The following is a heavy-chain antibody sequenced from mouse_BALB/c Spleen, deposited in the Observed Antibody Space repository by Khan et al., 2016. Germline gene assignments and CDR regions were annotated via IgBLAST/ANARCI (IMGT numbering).Heavy chain of an antibody. CDR1: GYAFTNYL. CDR2: INPGSGGT. J-gene: IGHJ4*01. V-gene: IGHV1-54*01. Sequence: QVQLQQSGAELVRPGTSVKVSCKASGYAFTNYLIEWVKQRPGQGLEWIGVINPGSGGTNYNEKFKGKATLTADKSSSTAYMQLSSLTSDDSAVYSCGRSYYGSSYDAMDYWGQGTSVTVSS. CDR3: GRSYYGSSYDAMDY. D-gene: IGHD1-1*01.